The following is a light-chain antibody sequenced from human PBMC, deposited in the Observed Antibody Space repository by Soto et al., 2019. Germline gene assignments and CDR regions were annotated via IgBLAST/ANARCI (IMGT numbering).Light chain of an antibody. CDR3: AAWAVSLNVVV. J-gene: IGLJ2*01. CDR2: SSS. Sequence: QSVVTQPPSASGTPGQSVTISCSGSASNIGSHPVNWYQQLPGTAPKLLISSSSHRPSGVPDRISGSKSGTSVSLAISGLQSGDEADYFCAAWAVSLNVVVFGRGTKLTVL. CDR1: ASNIGSHP. V-gene: IGLV1-44*01.